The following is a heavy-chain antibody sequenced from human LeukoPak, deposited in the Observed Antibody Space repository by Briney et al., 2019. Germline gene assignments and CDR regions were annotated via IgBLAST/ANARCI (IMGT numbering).Heavy chain of an antibody. V-gene: IGHV4-31*03. CDR3: ARDGTVAGTGLDY. CDR2: IYYSGST. Sequence: SETLSLTCTVSGGSISSGGYYWSWIRQHPGKGQEWIGYIYYSGSTYYNPSLKSRVTISVDTSKNQFSLKLSSVTAADTAVYYCARDGTVAGTGLDYWGQGTLVTVSS. CDR1: GGSISSGGYY. D-gene: IGHD6-19*01. J-gene: IGHJ4*02.